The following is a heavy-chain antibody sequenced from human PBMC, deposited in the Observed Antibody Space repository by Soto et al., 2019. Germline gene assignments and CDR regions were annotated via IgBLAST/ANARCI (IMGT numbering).Heavy chain of an antibody. D-gene: IGHD2-15*01. Sequence: SLRLSCAASQSILRCHGMRGVRQAPGNGLEWVAIIRFDGSNINYADFAMGRFTISRDNLKNMLYLEMDRLRVEDTAVYYCARDGVGATAFWGYLDYWGQGTLVTVSS. CDR2: IRFDGSNI. CDR3: ARDGVGATAFWGYLDY. J-gene: IGHJ4*02. V-gene: IGHV3-33*01. CDR1: QSILRCHG.